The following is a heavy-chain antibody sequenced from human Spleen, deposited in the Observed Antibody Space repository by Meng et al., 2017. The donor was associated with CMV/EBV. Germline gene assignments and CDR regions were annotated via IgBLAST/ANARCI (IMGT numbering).Heavy chain of an antibody. CDR3: AREHSSSYYSNHYFDF. CDR1: GFTVSSNY. Sequence: GESLKISCAASGFTVSSNYISWVRQAPGKGLEWISVTFSGRSTYYADSVKGRFTISRDNSKNTLYLQMDGLRPEDTAVYYCAREHSSSYYSNHYFDFWGQGTLVTVSS. V-gene: IGHV3-66*02. D-gene: IGHD6-13*01. CDR2: TFSGRST. J-gene: IGHJ4*02.